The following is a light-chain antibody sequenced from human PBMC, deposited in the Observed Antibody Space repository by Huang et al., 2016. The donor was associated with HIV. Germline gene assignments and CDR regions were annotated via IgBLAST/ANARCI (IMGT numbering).Light chain of an antibody. V-gene: IGKV3-15*01. CDR2: GSS. CDR1: QRVFKN. CDR3: QQYNTSPRT. Sequence: ENLMTQSPSTLSVSPGESATLSCRASQRVFKNLVWYQQKPGQAPKLLIDGSSTRAAGIPARFSGSGSGTDFTLTISSLQSEDFAVYYCQQYNTSPRTFGQGTKVEV. J-gene: IGKJ1*01.